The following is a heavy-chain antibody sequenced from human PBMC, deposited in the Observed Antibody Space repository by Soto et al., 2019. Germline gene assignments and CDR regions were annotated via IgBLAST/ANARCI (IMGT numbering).Heavy chain of an antibody. D-gene: IGHD1-26*01. V-gene: IGHV1-69*12. CDR2: IIPIFGTA. CDR1: GGTFSSYA. J-gene: IGHJ6*02. Sequence: QVQLVQSGAEVKKPGSSVKVSCKASGGTFSSYAISWVRQAPGQGLEWMGGIIPIFGTANDAQKFQGRVTITADESTSTAYMELSSLRAEDTAVYYCARHPVSGSYPYYYGMDVWGQGTTVTVSS. CDR3: ARHPVSGSYPYYYGMDV.